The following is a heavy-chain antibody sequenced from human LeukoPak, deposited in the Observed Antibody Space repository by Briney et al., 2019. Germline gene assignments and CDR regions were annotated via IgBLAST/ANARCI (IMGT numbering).Heavy chain of an antibody. J-gene: IGHJ4*02. CDR1: GFAFSSNG. Sequence: PGGSLRLSCAASGFAFSSNGMNWVRQAPGKGLEWVSGISGSGHHTYYEDYVKGRFTICRDNTQNTLYLQMNTLRAEDTAVYYCATGGGHCSGGNCYSGFYFDFWGEGTLVTVSS. V-gene: IGHV3-23*01. CDR2: ISGSGHHT. CDR3: ATGGGHCSGGNCYSGFYFDF. D-gene: IGHD2-15*01.